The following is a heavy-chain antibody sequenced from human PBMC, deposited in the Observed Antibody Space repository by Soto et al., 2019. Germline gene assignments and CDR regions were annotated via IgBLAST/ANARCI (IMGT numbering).Heavy chain of an antibody. J-gene: IGHJ4*02. CDR2: IYYSGST. D-gene: IGHD6-19*01. CDR1: GGSISSYY. CDR3: ATSSGWYDY. V-gene: IGHV4-59*01. Sequence: PSETLSLTXTVSGGSISSYYWSWIRQPPGKGLEWIGYIYYSGSTNYNPSLKSRVTISVDTSKNQFSLKLSSVTAADTAVYYCATSSGWYDYWGQGTLVTVSS.